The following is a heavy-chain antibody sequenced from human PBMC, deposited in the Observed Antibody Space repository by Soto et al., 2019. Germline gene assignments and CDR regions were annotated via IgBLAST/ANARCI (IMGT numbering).Heavy chain of an antibody. CDR1: GFTVSSNY. D-gene: IGHD3-22*01. CDR2: IYSGGSA. Sequence: PGGSLRLSCAASGFTVSSNYMSWVRQVPGKGLEWVSVIYSGGSAYYADSVKGRFTISRDNSKNTVYLQMNSLRAEDTAVYYCARRYFDSSGQTDVFDIWGQGTMVTVSS. V-gene: IGHV3-66*01. CDR3: ARRYFDSSGQTDVFDI. J-gene: IGHJ3*02.